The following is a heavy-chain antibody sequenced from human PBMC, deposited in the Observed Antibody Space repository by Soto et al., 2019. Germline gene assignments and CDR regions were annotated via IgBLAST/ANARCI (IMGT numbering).Heavy chain of an antibody. CDR1: GGSISSGDYY. J-gene: IGHJ4*02. CDR3: ARVGGMVRGDPDY. V-gene: IGHV4-30-4*01. Sequence: QVQLQESGPGLVKPSQTLSLTCTVSGGSISSGDYYWSWIRQPPGKGLEWIGYIYYSGSTYYNPSLKSRVTISVDTSKNQYSLKLSSVTAADTAVYYCARVGGMVRGDPDYWGQGTLVTVSS. CDR2: IYYSGST. D-gene: IGHD3-10*01.